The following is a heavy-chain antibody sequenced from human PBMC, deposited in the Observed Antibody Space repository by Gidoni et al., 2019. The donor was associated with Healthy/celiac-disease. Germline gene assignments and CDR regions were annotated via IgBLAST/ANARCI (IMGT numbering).Heavy chain of an antibody. CDR3: AKDLEIVGASRAPPCGY. CDR2: ISGSGGST. V-gene: IGHV3-23*01. Sequence: EVQLLKSGGGLVQPGGSLRLSCAAFGFPFRTYAMSWVRQAPGKGLEWVSGISGSGGSTYYADSVKGRFTISRDNSKNTLYLQMNSLRAEDTAVYYCAKDLEIVGASRAPPCGYWGQGTLVTVSS. J-gene: IGHJ4*02. D-gene: IGHD1-26*01. CDR1: GFPFRTYA.